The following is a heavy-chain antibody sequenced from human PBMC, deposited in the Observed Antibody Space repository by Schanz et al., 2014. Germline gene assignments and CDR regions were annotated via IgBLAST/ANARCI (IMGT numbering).Heavy chain of an antibody. CDR3: AKDAENTAMITDYFDY. V-gene: IGHV3-23*01. Sequence: EVQLLESGGGLVQPGGSLRLSCAASGFNFNNFAMTWVRQAPGKGLEWVIVISGSGGSTYYADSVRGRFTMSRDNSKRSLFLQMNSLRVEDTAVYYCAKDAENTAMITDYFDYWGQGTLVTVSS. CDR2: ISGSGGST. CDR1: GFNFNNFA. J-gene: IGHJ4*02. D-gene: IGHD5-18*01.